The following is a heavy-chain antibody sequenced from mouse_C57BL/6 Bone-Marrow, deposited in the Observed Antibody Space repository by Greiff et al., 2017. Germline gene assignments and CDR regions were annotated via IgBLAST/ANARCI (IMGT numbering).Heavy chain of an antibody. CDR3: ARFYYEIY. D-gene: IGHD2-4*01. J-gene: IGHJ2*01. Sequence: QVQLQQPGAELVKPGASVKMSCKASGYTFTSYWITWVKQRPGQGLEWIGDIYPGSGSTNYNEKIKSKATLTADTSSSTSYMQLSSLTSEDSAVYYCARFYYEIYWGQGTTLTVAS. CDR2: IYPGSGST. CDR1: GYTFTSYW. V-gene: IGHV1-55*01.